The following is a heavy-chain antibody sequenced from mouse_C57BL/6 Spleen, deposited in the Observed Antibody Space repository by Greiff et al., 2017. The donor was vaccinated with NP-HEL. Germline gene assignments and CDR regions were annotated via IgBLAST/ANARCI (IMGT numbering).Heavy chain of an antibody. CDR1: GFNIKDDY. V-gene: IGHV14-4*01. J-gene: IGHJ1*03. CDR3: TRGGWYFDV. Sequence: EVQLQQSGAELVRPGASVKLSCTASGFNIKDDYMHWVKQRPEQGLEWIGWIDPENGDTEYASKFQGKATITADTSSNTAYLQNSSLTSEDTAVYYCTRGGWYFDVWGTGTTVTVAS. CDR2: IDPENGDT.